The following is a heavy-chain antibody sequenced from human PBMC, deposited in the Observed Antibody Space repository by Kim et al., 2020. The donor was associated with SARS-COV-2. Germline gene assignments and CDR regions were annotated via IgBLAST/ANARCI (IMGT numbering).Heavy chain of an antibody. J-gene: IGHJ6*02. D-gene: IGHD4-17*01. CDR3: ASSTRDYYYYYGMDA. Sequence: SVKVSCKASGGTFSSYAISWVRQAPGQGLEWMGGIIPIFGTANYAQKFQGRVTVTADESTSTAYMELSNLRSEDTAVYYCASSTRDYYYYYGMDAWGQGPTVTVSS. CDR2: IIPIFGTA. CDR1: GGTFSSYA. V-gene: IGHV1-69*13.